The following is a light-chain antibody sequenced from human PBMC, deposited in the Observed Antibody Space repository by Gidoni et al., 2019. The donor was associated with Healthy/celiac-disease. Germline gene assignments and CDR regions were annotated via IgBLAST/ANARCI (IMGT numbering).Light chain of an antibody. Sequence: EIVMTQSPATLSVSPGERATLSCRASQSVSSNLAWYQQKPGQAPRLLIYGASTRATGIPARVRGSGSGTEFTLTISSLQSEDFAVYYWQQYNNWPPLTFGGGTKVEIK. CDR2: GAS. J-gene: IGKJ4*01. CDR1: QSVSSN. V-gene: IGKV3-15*01. CDR3: QQYNNWPPLT.